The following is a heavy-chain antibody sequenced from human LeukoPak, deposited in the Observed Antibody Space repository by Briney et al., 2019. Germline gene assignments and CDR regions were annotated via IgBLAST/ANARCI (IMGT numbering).Heavy chain of an antibody. D-gene: IGHD6-6*01. V-gene: IGHV4-59*01. CDR2: IYYSGNT. Sequence: SETLSLTCTVSGGSISSYYWSWIRQPPGKGLEWIGYIYYSGNTNYNPSLKSRVTISVDTSKNQFSLKLSSVTAADTAVYYCARGYSSSPKSFDYWGQGTLVTVSS. CDR1: GGSISSYY. CDR3: ARGYSSSPKSFDY. J-gene: IGHJ4*02.